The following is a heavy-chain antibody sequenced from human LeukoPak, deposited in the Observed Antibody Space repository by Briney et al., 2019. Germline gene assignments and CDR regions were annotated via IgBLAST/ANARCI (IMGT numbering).Heavy chain of an antibody. J-gene: IGHJ4*02. D-gene: IGHD3-16*02. CDR2: IIPIFGTA. CDR1: GGTFSSYA. V-gene: IGHV1-69*06. CDR3: ARVPGLRLGELSPLFDY. Sequence: SVKVSCKASGGTFSSYAISWVRQAPGQGLEWMGGIIPIFGTANYAQKFQGRVTITADKSTSTAYMGLSSLRSEDTAVYYCARVPGLRLGELSPLFDYWGQGTLVTVSS.